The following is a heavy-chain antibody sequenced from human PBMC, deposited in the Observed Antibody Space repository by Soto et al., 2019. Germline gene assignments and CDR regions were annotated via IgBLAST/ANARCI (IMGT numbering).Heavy chain of an antibody. Sequence: QVQLVESGGGVVQPGRSLRLSCAASGFSFSSYALHWVRQAPGKGLEWVAVTSYDGTNKYYADSVKGRFTISRDNSKNTLYLQMNSLRAEDTAVYYCARAKYYDSSGRYYFDYWCQGTLVTVSS. J-gene: IGHJ4*02. D-gene: IGHD3-22*01. CDR2: TSYDGTNK. V-gene: IGHV3-30-3*01. CDR1: GFSFSSYA. CDR3: ARAKYYDSSGRYYFDY.